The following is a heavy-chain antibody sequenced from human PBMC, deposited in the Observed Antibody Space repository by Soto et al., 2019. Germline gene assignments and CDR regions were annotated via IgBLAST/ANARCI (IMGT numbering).Heavy chain of an antibody. CDR1: GFTFSTYA. CDR3: AHPRGFGVFDAYDI. Sequence: GGSLRLSCAASGFTFSTYAMSWVRQAPGKGLVWVSAISGSGGSTFYADSVKGRFTISRDNYMNTLYLQMNSLRTEDTAVYYCAHPRGFGVFDAYDIWGPGTMVTVSS. D-gene: IGHD3-10*01. CDR2: ISGSGGST. V-gene: IGHV3-23*01. J-gene: IGHJ3*02.